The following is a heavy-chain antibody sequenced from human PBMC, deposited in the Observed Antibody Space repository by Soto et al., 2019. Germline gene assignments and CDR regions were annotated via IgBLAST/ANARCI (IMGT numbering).Heavy chain of an antibody. CDR3: ARARRDCSSSSCYLYYVEY. V-gene: IGHV3-64*07. CDR1: GFTFTTYG. CDR2: ITSNGGST. D-gene: IGHD2-2*01. J-gene: IGHJ4*02. Sequence: EVQLVESGGGLVQPGGSLRLSCAASGFTFTTYGIHWVRQAPGKGLGFVSAITSNGGSTYYADSVKGRFTISRDNSKNTVYLQMGSLSVEDIGVYYCARARRDCSSSSCYLYYVEYWGQGTLVTVSS.